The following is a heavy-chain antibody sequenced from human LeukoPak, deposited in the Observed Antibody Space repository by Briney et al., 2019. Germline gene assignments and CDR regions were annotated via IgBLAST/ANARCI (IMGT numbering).Heavy chain of an antibody. CDR1: GGTFNSYA. D-gene: IGHD3-22*01. V-gene: IGHV1-69*13. CDR3: ARHSGYHSTMYLDY. Sequence: ASVKVSCKPSGGTFNSYAISWVRQAPGQGLEWMGGIIAIFRTTNYAQKFQGRVTITADESMSTIYMELSSLRSGDTAVYYCARHSGYHSTMYLDYWGQGTLVTVSS. CDR2: IIAIFRTT. J-gene: IGHJ4*02.